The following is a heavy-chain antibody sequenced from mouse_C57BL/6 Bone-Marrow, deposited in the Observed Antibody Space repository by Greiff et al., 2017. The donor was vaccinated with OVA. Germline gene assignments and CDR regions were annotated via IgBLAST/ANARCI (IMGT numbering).Heavy chain of an antibody. CDR1: GYAFTNYL. CDR3: PRSLHYYPIDH. J-gene: IGHJ2*01. V-gene: IGHV1-54*01. D-gene: IGHD1-1*01. Sequence: VQLQQSGAELVRPGTSVKVSCKASGYAFTNYLIEWVKQRPGQGLEWIGVINPGSGGTNYNEKFKGKATLTADKSSSTAYMQLRSLTSEDSAVYFCPRSLHYYPIDHWCQGTPPIVSS. CDR2: INPGSGGT.